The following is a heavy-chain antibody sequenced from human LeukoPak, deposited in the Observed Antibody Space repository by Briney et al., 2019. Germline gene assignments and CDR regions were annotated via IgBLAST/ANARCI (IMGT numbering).Heavy chain of an antibody. CDR2: IGSSGTPR. Sequence: PGGSLSLSCTVSGFPFNVYEMNWVRQAPGKGLEWVSNIGSSGTPRYYAESVKGRFSISRDNAENSLFLQMNSLRVEDTGIYYCALLAVASDFDYWGQGALVTVSS. D-gene: IGHD6-19*01. J-gene: IGHJ4*02. V-gene: IGHV3-48*03. CDR1: GFPFNVYE. CDR3: ALLAVASDFDY.